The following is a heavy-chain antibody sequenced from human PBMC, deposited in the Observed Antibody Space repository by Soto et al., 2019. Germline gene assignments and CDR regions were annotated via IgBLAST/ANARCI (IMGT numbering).Heavy chain of an antibody. CDR2: IHNSGST. CDR1: NGSMTNYY. Sequence: SETLSLTCSVSNGSMTNYYWTWIRQPPGKGLEWIGYIHNSGSTNYNPSLQSRVTISVDTAKSQFCLRMTYVTAADTAVYYCARVGGDGQKYVVFDPWGPGTLVTVSS. D-gene: IGHD3-16*01. CDR3: ARVGGDGQKYVVFDP. J-gene: IGHJ5*02. V-gene: IGHV4-59*01.